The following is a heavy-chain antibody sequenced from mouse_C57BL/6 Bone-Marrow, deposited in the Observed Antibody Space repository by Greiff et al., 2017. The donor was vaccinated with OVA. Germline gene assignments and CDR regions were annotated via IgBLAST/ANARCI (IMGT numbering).Heavy chain of an antibody. D-gene: IGHD1-1*02. J-gene: IGHJ4*01. V-gene: IGHV1-82*01. CDR2: IYPGDGDT. CDR1: GYAFSSSW. CDR3: ARGWSYYYAMDY. Sequence: VQLVESGPELVKPGASVKISCKASGYAFSSSWMNWVKQRPGKGLEWIGRIYPGDGDTNYNGKFKGKATLTADKSSSTAYMQLSSLTSEDSAVYFCARGWSYYYAMDYWGQGTSVTVSS.